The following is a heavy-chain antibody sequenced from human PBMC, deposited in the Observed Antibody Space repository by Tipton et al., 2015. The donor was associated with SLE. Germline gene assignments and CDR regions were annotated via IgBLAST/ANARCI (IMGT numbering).Heavy chain of an antibody. J-gene: IGHJ4*02. CDR1: GGSIRSDY. CDR3: ARLEGDGYKWYFDY. D-gene: IGHD5-24*01. V-gene: IGHV4-59*08. CDR2: INYSGST. Sequence: GLVKPSETLSLTCTVSGGSIRSDYWNWIRQPPGKGLEWIGYINYSGSTNYNPSLKSRVTISVDTPKNQFSLKLSSVTAADTAVYYCARLEGDGYKWYFDYWGQGTLVTVST.